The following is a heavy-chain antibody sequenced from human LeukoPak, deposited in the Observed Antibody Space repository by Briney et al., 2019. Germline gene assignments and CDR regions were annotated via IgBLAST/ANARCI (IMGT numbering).Heavy chain of an antibody. V-gene: IGHV7-4-1*02. CDR3: AADRAAGSDYYYYYMDV. Sequence: ASVKVSCKASGYTFTSYAMNWVRQAPGQGLEWMGWINTNTGNPTYAQGFTGRFVFSLDTSVSTAYLQISSLKAEDTAVYYCAADRAAGSDYYYYYMDVWGKGTTVTVSS. D-gene: IGHD6-13*01. CDR2: INTNTGNP. CDR1: GYTFTSYA. J-gene: IGHJ6*03.